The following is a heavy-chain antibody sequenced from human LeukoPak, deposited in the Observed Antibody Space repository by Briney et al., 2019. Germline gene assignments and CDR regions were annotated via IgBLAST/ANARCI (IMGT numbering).Heavy chain of an antibody. CDR3: SRFNRGAFDY. CDR1: GDSVSGNSPA. Sequence: SRTLSLTCAISGDSVSGNSPAWNWIRQSPSRGLEWLGRTYYRSKWYNEYAVSVKSRITINPDTSKNQFSLQLNSVTPDDTAAYYCSRFNRGAFDYWGQGSLVTVSS. V-gene: IGHV6-1*01. CDR2: TYYRSKWYN. J-gene: IGHJ4*02. D-gene: IGHD3-10*01.